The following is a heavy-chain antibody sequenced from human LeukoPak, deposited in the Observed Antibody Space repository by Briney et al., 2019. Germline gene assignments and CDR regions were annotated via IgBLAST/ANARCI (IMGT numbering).Heavy chain of an antibody. CDR1: GFTFSSYS. V-gene: IGHV3-21*01. J-gene: IGHJ4*02. D-gene: IGHD1-26*01. CDR3: ARTSGSYRNFDY. Sequence: GGSLRLSCAASGFTFSSYSMNWVRQAPGKGLEWVSSISSSSSYIYYADSVKGRFTISRDNAKNSLYLQMNSLRAEDTAVYYCARTSGSYRNFDYWGRGTLVTVSS. CDR2: ISSSSSYI.